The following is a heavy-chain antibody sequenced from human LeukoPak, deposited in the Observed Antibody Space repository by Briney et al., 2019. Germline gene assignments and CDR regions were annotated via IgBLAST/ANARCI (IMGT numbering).Heavy chain of an antibody. D-gene: IGHD3-22*01. Sequence: GGSLRLSCAASGFTFNTYSMNWVRQAPGKGLEWVSFISSSSSYIDYADSVKGRFTISRDNTKNSLFLQMNNVRAEDTAVYYCARRGYYYDSSGHYSYEGRDYWGQGTVVTVSS. CDR2: ISSSSSYI. J-gene: IGHJ4*02. CDR1: GFTFNTYS. V-gene: IGHV3-21*01. CDR3: ARRGYYYDSSGHYSYEGRDY.